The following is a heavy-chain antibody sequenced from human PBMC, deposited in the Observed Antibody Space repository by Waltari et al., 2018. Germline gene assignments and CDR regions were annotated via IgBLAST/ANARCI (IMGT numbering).Heavy chain of an antibody. D-gene: IGHD2-15*01. CDR2: IHRSGRT. CDR3: ARDRGRGLYLDT. Sequence: QLQLQQSGPGLVKPSESLSLTCAVSGDYMSSSYWWSWVRKPPGKGLEWIGQIHRSGRTNYNPSLESRVTMSIDTSNNQFSLKVPSATAADTAVYYCARDRGRGLYLDTWGQGTLVTVSP. CDR1: GDYMSSSYW. J-gene: IGHJ4*02. V-gene: IGHV4-4*02.